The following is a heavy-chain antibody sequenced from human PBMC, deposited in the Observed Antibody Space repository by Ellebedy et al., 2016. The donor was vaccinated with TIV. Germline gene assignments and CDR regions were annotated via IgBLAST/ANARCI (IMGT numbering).Heavy chain of an antibody. V-gene: IGHV5-51*01. J-gene: IGHJ4*01. Sequence: GESLKISCKASGYNLMSFWIGWVRQIPGKDLEWMGIIYPGDSDTRYSPSFQGQVTISADKSISTAYLEWRSLRASDTAMYYCVSSFGDYHDNTGFYYDYWGHGTLVTVSS. CDR3: VSSFGDYHDNTGFYYDY. CDR2: IYPGDSDT. CDR1: GYNLMSFW. D-gene: IGHD3-22*01.